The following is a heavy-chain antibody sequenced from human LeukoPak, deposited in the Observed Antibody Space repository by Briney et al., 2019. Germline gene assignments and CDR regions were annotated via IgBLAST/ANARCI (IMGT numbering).Heavy chain of an antibody. Sequence: SETLSLTCTVSGGSISSSSYYWGWIRQPPGKGLEWIGSIYHSGSTYYNPSLKSRVTISVDTSKNQFSLKLSSVTAADTAVYYCARDRDYDSSGYYDDALGAFDIWGQGTMVTVSS. D-gene: IGHD3-22*01. V-gene: IGHV4-39*07. J-gene: IGHJ3*02. CDR1: GGSISSSSYY. CDR3: ARDRDYDSSGYYDDALGAFDI. CDR2: IYHSGST.